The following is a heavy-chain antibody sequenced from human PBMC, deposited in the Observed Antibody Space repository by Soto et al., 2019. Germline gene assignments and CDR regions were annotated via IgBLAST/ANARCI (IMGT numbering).Heavy chain of an antibody. Sequence: LRLSCAASGFTFSSYSMNWVRQAPGKGLEWVSSISSSSSYIYYADSVKGRFTISRDNAKNSLYLQMNSLRAEDTAVYYCAREPGYSYGYYYYYGMDVWGQGTTVTAP. CDR1: GFTFSSYS. D-gene: IGHD5-18*01. CDR2: ISSSSSYI. CDR3: AREPGYSYGYYYYYGMDV. V-gene: IGHV3-21*01. J-gene: IGHJ6*02.